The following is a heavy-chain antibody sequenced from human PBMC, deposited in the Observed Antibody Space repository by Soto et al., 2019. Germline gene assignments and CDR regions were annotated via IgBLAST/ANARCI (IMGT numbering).Heavy chain of an antibody. CDR2: ISSNGGST. J-gene: IGHJ6*03. D-gene: IGHD1-26*01. V-gene: IGHV3-64*01. CDR3: ARVTREGYYYYMDV. CDR1: GFTFSSYA. Sequence: GGSLRLSCAASGFTFSSYAMHWVRQAPGKGLEYVSAISSNGGSTYYANSVKGRFTISRDNSKNTLYLQMGSLRAEDMAVYYCARVTREGYYYYMDVWGKGTTVTVSS.